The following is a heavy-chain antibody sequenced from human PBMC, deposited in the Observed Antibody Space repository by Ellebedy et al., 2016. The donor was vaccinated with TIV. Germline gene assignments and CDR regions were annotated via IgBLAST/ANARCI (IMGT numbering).Heavy chain of an antibody. Sequence: AASVKVSCKASGYTFSSSKMHLVRQAPGQRLEWMGWINAGNGNTKHSQKFQGRVTLTRDTSASTAYMELSSLRSEDTAVYYCARDWGWGGDYWGQGTLVTVSS. D-gene: IGHD3-16*01. CDR2: INAGNGNT. CDR3: ARDWGWGGDY. J-gene: IGHJ4*02. V-gene: IGHV1-3*01. CDR1: GYTFSSSK.